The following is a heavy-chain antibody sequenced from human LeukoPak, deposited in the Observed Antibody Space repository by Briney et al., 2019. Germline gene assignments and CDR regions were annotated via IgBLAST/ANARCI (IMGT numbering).Heavy chain of an antibody. V-gene: IGHV3-23*01. D-gene: IGHD3-22*01. J-gene: IGHJ4*02. Sequence: PGGSLRLSCAASGFTFSNYAMSWVRQAPGKGLEWVSGISGSGGTTYYADSVKGRLTISRDNSISRDNSKNTLYLQMNSLRAEDTAVYHCAKGRESSGYYFDYWGQGTLVTVSS. CDR1: GFTFSNYA. CDR3: AKGRESSGYYFDY. CDR2: ISGSGGTT.